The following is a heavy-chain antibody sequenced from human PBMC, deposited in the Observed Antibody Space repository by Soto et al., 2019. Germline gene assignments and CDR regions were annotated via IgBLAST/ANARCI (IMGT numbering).Heavy chain of an antibody. CDR3: AKVFPREVTGTPFDY. V-gene: IGHV3-23*01. CDR1: GFTFSNYA. D-gene: IGHD1-20*01. Sequence: GGSLRLSCAGSGFTFSNYAMNGVRQAPGKGLAWVSTITASGGTTYYADSVKGRFTISRDNSKNTLFLQMNSLRAEDTAVYYCAKVFPREVTGTPFDYWGQGTLVTVSS. CDR2: ITASGGTT. J-gene: IGHJ4*02.